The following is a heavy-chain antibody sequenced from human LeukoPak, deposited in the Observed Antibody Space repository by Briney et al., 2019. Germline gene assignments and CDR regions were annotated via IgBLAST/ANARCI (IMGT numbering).Heavy chain of an antibody. J-gene: IGHJ4*02. V-gene: IGHV4-59*01. Sequence: SETLSLTCTVSGDSISSYYWSWIRQPPGKELEWIGDIYYSGSTNYSPSLKSRVTISVDTSKNQFSLKLTSVTAADTAVYYCARANYFDYWGQGTLVTVSS. CDR1: GDSISSYY. CDR3: ARANYFDY. CDR2: IYYSGST.